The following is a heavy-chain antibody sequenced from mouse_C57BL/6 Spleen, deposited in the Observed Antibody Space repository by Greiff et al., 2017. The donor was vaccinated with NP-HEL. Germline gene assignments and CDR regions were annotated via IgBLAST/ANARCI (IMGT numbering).Heavy chain of an antibody. D-gene: IGHD2-4*01. Sequence: VQLQQSDAELVKPGASVKISCKVSGYTFTDYTIHWMKQRPEQGLEWIGYIYPRDGSTKYNEKFKGKATLTADKSSSTAYMQLNSLTSEDSAVYFCARGSDYDYEGFDYWGQGTTLTVSS. CDR1: GYTFTDYT. J-gene: IGHJ2*01. CDR2: IYPRDGST. CDR3: ARGSDYDYEGFDY. V-gene: IGHV1-78*01.